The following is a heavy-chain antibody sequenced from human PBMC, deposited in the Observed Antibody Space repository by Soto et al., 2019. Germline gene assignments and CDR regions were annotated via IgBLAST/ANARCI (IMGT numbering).Heavy chain of an antibody. J-gene: IGHJ4*02. D-gene: IGHD3-3*01. CDR1: GCSISSGGYY. CDR2: IYYSGST. Sequence: SETLSLTCTVSGCSISSGGYYWSWIRQHPGKGLEWIGYIYYSGSTYYNPSLKSRVTISVDTSKNQFSLKPSSVTAADTAVYYCARGRSGKLDYWGQGTLVTVSS. CDR3: ARGRSGKLDY. V-gene: IGHV4-31*03.